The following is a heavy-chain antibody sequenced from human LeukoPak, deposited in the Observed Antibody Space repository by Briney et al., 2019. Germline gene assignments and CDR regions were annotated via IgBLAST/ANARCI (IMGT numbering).Heavy chain of an antibody. V-gene: IGHV4-59*01. CDR3: ARYNELLYYFDY. Sequence: SETLSLTCTVSGGSISSYYWSWIRQPPGKGLEWIGYTYYSGSTNYNPSLKSRVTISVATSKNQFSLKLSSVTAADTAVYYCARYNELLYYFDYWGQGTLVTVSS. D-gene: IGHD1-14*01. CDR1: GGSISSYY. CDR2: TYYSGST. J-gene: IGHJ4*02.